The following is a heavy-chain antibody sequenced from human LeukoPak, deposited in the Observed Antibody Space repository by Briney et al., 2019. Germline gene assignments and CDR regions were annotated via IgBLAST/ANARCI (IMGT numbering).Heavy chain of an antibody. J-gene: IGHJ4*02. V-gene: IGHV7-4-1*02. CDR1: GYTFTGYY. Sequence: ASVKVSCKASGYTFTGYYMHWVRQAPGQGLEWMGWINTNTGNPTYAQGFTGRFVFSLDTSVSTAYLQISSLKAEDTAVYYCARGLPRASAAGNYDYWGQGTLVTVSS. D-gene: IGHD6-13*01. CDR3: ARGLPRASAAGNYDY. CDR2: INTNTGNP.